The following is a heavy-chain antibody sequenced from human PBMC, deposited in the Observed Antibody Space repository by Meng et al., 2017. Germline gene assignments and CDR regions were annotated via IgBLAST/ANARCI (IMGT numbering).Heavy chain of an antibody. CDR1: GYTFTSYG. CDR2: ISAYNGNT. CDR3: ARVYGSGLNDAFDI. D-gene: IGHD3-10*01. Sequence: ASVKVSCKASGYTFTSYGISWVRQAPGQGLEWMGWISAYNGNTNYAQKLQGRVTMTTDTSISTAYMELSRLRSDDTAVYYCARVYGSGLNDAFDIWGQGTMVTVSS. V-gene: IGHV1-18*01. J-gene: IGHJ3*02.